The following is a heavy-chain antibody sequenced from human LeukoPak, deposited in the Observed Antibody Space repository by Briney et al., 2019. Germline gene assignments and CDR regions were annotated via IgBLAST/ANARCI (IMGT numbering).Heavy chain of an antibody. Sequence: SETLSLTCTVSGGSISGINYYWTWIRQPAGKGLEWIGRIYTTGSSNYNPSLKSRVTISVGTSNNQFSLKLSSVTAADTAVYYCARVSQSGVGDVWGQGTTVTVSS. CDR1: GGSISGINYY. CDR2: IYTTGSS. J-gene: IGHJ6*02. CDR3: ARVSQSGVGDV. D-gene: IGHD3-10*01. V-gene: IGHV4-61*02.